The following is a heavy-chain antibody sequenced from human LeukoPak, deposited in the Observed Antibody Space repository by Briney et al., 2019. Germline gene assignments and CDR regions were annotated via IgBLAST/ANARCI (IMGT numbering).Heavy chain of an antibody. CDR2: ISAYNGNT. D-gene: IGHD2-15*01. Sequence: GASVKVSCKASGYTFTSYGISWVRQAPAQGLEWMGWISAYNGNTNYAQKLQGRVTMTTDTSTSTAYMELRSLRSDDTAVYYCARDRSVVVVAANGGPFDYCGQGTLVTVSS. CDR3: ARDRSVVVVAANGGPFDY. V-gene: IGHV1-18*04. J-gene: IGHJ4*02. CDR1: GYTFTSYG.